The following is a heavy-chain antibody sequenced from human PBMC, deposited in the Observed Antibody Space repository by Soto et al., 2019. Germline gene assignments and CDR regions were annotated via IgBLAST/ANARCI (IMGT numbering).Heavy chain of an antibody. Sequence: EVQLVESGGGLVQPGRSLRLSCAASGFSFHDYAMHWVRQAPGKGLEWVSGVSGSGGSTYYADSVKGRFTISRDNSKNTLYLQMNSLRAEDTAVYYCAKDGAHIMVRGVPFDYWGQGTLVTVSS. V-gene: IGHV3-23*04. CDR1: GFSFHDYA. J-gene: IGHJ4*02. CDR2: VSGSGGST. D-gene: IGHD3-10*01. CDR3: AKDGAHIMVRGVPFDY.